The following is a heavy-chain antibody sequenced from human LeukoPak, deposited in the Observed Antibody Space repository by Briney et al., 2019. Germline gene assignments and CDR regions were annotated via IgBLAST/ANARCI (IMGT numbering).Heavy chain of an antibody. CDR1: GYTFTSYY. CDR2: INPSGGST. Sequence: ASVKVSCKASGYTFTSYYMHWVRQAPGQGLEWMGIINPSGGSTSYAQKFQGRVTMTRDTSTSTVYMELSSLRSEDTAVCYCARDLRDYYDSSGYVAPFDLWGRGTLVTVSS. J-gene: IGHJ2*01. V-gene: IGHV1-46*01. CDR3: ARDLRDYYDSSGYVAPFDL. D-gene: IGHD3-22*01.